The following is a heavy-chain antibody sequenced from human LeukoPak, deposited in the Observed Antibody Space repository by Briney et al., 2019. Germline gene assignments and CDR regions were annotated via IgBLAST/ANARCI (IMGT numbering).Heavy chain of an antibody. D-gene: IGHD6-19*01. J-gene: IGHJ5*02. CDR1: GYTFTSYI. CDR2: INAGNGNT. Sequence: ASVKVSCKASGYTFTSYIMHWVRQAPGQRLEWMGWINAGNGNTKYSQNFQGRVTITRDTSASTAYMELSSLRSEDTAVYYCARVPECGSGCLRFDPWGQGTLVTVSS. CDR3: ARVPECGSGCLRFDP. V-gene: IGHV1-3*01.